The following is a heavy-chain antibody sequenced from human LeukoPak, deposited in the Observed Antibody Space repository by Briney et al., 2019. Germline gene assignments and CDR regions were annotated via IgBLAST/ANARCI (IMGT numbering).Heavy chain of an antibody. CDR2: IYYSGST. Sequence: SETLSLTCTVSGGSISSYYWSWIRQPPGKGLEWIGYIYYSGSTNYNPSLKSRVTISVDTSKNQFSLKLSSVTAADTAVYYCARDGHYYDSSGYYYSFDYWGQGTLVTVSS. CDR1: GGSISSYY. V-gene: IGHV4-59*01. D-gene: IGHD3-22*01. J-gene: IGHJ4*02. CDR3: ARDGHYYDSSGYYYSFDY.